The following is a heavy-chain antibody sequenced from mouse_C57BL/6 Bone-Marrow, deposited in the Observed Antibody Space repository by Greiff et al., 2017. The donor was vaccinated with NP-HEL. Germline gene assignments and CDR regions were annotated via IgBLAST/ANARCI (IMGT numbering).Heavy chain of an antibody. V-gene: IGHV1-69*01. CDR1: GYTFTGYW. Sequence: QVQLQQPGAELVMPGASVKLSCKASGYTFTGYWMHWVKQRPGQGLEWIGEIDPSDSYTNYNQKFKGKSTLTVDKSSSTAYMQLSSLTSEDSAVYYCARSDDYDLYWYFDVWGTGTTVTVSS. CDR3: ARSDDYDLYWYFDV. J-gene: IGHJ1*03. CDR2: IDPSDSYT. D-gene: IGHD2-4*01.